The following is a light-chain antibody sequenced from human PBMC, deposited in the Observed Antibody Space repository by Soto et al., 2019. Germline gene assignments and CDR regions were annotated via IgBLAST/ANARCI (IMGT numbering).Light chain of an antibody. CDR3: QQSYSSPPT. J-gene: IGKJ1*01. CDR1: QSISNH. V-gene: IGKV1-39*01. Sequence: DIQMTQSPSSLSASVEDRVIITCRASQSISNHLNCYQQKPGKAPKLLIFAASSLQSGVPSRFSGSSSGPDFTLTLSILQPDDFANYYCQQSYSSPPTFGQGTKMELK. CDR2: AAS.